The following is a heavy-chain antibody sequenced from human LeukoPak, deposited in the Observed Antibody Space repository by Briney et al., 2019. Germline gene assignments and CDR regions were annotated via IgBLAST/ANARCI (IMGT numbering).Heavy chain of an antibody. CDR1: GYTFTSYG. D-gene: IGHD3-16*01. Sequence: ASVKVSCKASGYTFTSYGISWVRQAPGQGLAWMGWISAYNGNTNYAQKLQGRVTMTTDTSTSTAYMELRSLRSDDTAVYYCARVPRNDYQTNGFDYWGQGTLVTVSS. CDR2: ISAYNGNT. CDR3: ARVPRNDYQTNGFDY. J-gene: IGHJ4*02. V-gene: IGHV1-18*01.